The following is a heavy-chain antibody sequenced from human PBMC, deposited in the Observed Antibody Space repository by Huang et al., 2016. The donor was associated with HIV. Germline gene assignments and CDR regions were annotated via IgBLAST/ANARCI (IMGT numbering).Heavy chain of an antibody. V-gene: IGHV1-18*04. CDR2: IRGDNVST. Sequence: QIHLVQSGPEVKQPGASVKVSCKASGYKFHIYEITWVRQTPGQGLEWMGWIRGDNVSTRVAQKFQDRLTMTTDVSTSTAYLELRSLRLDDTAVYYCARTKGEFDFWGQGALVTVSS. D-gene: IGHD3-16*01. J-gene: IGHJ4*02. CDR3: ARTKGEFDF. CDR1: GYKFHIYE.